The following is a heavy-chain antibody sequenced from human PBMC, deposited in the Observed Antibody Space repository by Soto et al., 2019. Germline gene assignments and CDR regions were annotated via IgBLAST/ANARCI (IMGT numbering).Heavy chain of an antibody. CDR2: IYYSGST. V-gene: IGHV4-31*03. J-gene: IGHJ4*02. Sequence: QVQLQESGPGLVKPSQTLSLTCTVSGGSISSGGYYWSWIRQHPGKGLEWIGYIYYSGSTYYNPALKSRVTISVDTSKNQFSLKLSSVTAADTAVYYCARVAYSYGFHYFDYWGQGTLVTVSS. D-gene: IGHD5-18*01. CDR1: GGSISSGGYY. CDR3: ARVAYSYGFHYFDY.